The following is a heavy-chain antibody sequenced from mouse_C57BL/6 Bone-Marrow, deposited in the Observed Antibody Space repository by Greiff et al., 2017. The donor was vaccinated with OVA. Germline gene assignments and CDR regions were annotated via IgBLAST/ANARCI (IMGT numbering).Heavy chain of an antibody. CDR3: ARPYYGSTWYFDV. CDR2: IDPSDSYT. CDR1: GYTFTSYW. J-gene: IGHJ1*03. Sequence: QVQLQQPGAELVMPGASVKLSCKASGYTFTSYWMHWVKQRPGQGLEWIGEIDPSDSYTNYNQKFKGKSTLNVDKSSSTAYMQLSSLTSEDSAVYYCARPYYGSTWYFDVWGTGTTVTVSS. V-gene: IGHV1-69*01. D-gene: IGHD1-1*01.